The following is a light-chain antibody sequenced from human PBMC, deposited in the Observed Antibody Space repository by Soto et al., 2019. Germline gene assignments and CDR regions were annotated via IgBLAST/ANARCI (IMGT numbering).Light chain of an antibody. CDR3: QQRNSWPIT. V-gene: IGKV3D-20*02. CDR1: QSVSGSY. Sequence: EIVLTRSPGPLSLSPGDRATPSCGASQSVSGSYLAWFQQKPGQAPRLLIYGASTRATGIPDRFSGSGSGTDFTPSISSLEPEDFADYYCQQRNSWPITFGQGTRLEIK. J-gene: IGKJ5*01. CDR2: GAS.